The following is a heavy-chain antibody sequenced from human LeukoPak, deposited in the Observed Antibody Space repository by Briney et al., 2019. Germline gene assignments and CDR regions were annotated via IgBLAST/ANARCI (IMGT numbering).Heavy chain of an antibody. D-gene: IGHD4-17*01. Sequence: ASETLSLTCTVSGGSISSYYWSWIRQPPGRGLEWIGHIYYSGSTNYNPSLKSRVTISVDTSKNQFSLKLSSVTAADTAVYYCARGSKMYDYGDYIGSNWFDPWGQGTLVTVSS. J-gene: IGHJ5*02. CDR2: IYYSGST. CDR3: ARGSKMYDYGDYIGSNWFDP. CDR1: GGSISSYY. V-gene: IGHV4-59*12.